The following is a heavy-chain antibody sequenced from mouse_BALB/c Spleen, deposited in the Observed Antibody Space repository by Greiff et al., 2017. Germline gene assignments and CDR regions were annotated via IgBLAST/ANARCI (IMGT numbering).Heavy chain of an antibody. CDR1: GYAFTNYL. V-gene: IGHV1-54*01. J-gene: IGHJ4*01. CDR2: INPGSGGT. D-gene: IGHD3-2*02. CDR3: AREATEPAMDY. Sequence: QVQLQQSGPELVKPGASVKVSCKASGYAFTNYLIEWVKQRPGQGLEWIGVINPGSGGTNYNEKFKGKATLTADKSSSTAYMQLSSLTSDDSAVYFCAREATEPAMDYWGQGTSVTVSS.